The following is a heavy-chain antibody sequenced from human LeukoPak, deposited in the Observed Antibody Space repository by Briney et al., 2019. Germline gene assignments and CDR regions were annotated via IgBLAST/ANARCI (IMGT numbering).Heavy chain of an antibody. CDR3: AREGGSTPKGLYYYGMDV. CDR2: IYTSGST. CDR1: GGSISSGSYY. D-gene: IGHD2-15*01. Sequence: SETLSLTCTVSGGSISSGSYYWSWIRQPAGKGLEWIGRIYTSGSTNYNPSLKSRVTISVDTSKNRFSLKLSSVTAADTAVYYCAREGGSTPKGLYYYGMDVWGQGTTVTVSS. J-gene: IGHJ6*02. V-gene: IGHV4-61*02.